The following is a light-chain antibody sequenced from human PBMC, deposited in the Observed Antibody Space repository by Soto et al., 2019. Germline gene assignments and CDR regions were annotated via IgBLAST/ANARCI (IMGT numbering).Light chain of an antibody. J-gene: IGKJ1*01. Sequence: ELVLTQSPGTLSVSPGERATLSCRASETISSDKLAWYQQKPGQHPSLLIYGTFSRATGIPDRFSGSGSGTDFTLSISRLEPEDSAIYDWQQYGSWTFGQGTKVDI. CDR2: GTF. V-gene: IGKV3-20*01. CDR3: QQYGSWT. CDR1: ETISSDK.